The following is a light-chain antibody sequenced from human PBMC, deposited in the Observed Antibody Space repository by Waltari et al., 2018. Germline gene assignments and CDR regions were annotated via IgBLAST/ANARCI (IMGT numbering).Light chain of an antibody. CDR1: QSIINY. J-gene: IGKJ4*01. CDR2: TAS. CDR3: QQSYTSPLT. V-gene: IGKV1-39*01. Sequence: DIQMTQSPFSLSASVGDRVTISCRASQSIINYLNWYQQKPGKAPELLIYTASTLQSGVPSRFGGSGFGADFTLTISSLQPEDFAAYYCQQSYTSPLTFGGGTNVEIK.